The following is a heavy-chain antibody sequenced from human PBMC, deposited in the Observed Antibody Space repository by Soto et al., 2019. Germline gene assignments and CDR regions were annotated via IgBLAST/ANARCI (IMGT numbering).Heavy chain of an antibody. V-gene: IGHV1-18*01. CDR2: ISAYNGNT. CDR3: ASSYCGGDCSVLYYYYGMDV. CDR1: GYTFSSYG. D-gene: IGHD2-21*02. Sequence: QVQLVQSGAEVKKPGASVKVSCKASGYTFSSYGISWVRQAPGQGLEWMGWISAYNGNTNYAQKLQGRVTMTTDTSXSTAYMERRSLRSDDTAVYYCASSYCGGDCSVLYYYYGMDVWGQGTTVTVSS. J-gene: IGHJ6*02.